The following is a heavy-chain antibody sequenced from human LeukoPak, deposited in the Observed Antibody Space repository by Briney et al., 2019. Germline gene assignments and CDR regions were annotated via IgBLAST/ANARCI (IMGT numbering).Heavy chain of an antibody. D-gene: IGHD1/OR15-1a*01. J-gene: IGHJ4*02. CDR3: ARDRGLYWLTTDFDY. CDR2: ISAYNGNT. V-gene: IGHV1-18*01. Sequence: ASVKVSFKASGYTFTSYGISWVRQAPGQGLEWMGWISAYNGNTNYAQKLQGRVTITADKSTSTAYMELSSLRSEDTAVYYCARDRGLYWLTTDFDYWGQGTLVTVSS. CDR1: GYTFTSYG.